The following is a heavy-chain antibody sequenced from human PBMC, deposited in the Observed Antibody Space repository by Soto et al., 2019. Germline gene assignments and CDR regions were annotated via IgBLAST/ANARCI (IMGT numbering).Heavy chain of an antibody. V-gene: IGHV1-2*02. J-gene: IGHJ6*02. Sequence: QVQLVQSGAEVKEPGASVRLSCKASGYNFNDFYIYWVRQAPGLGLECMGWINPHGGGTSYEEKFCGRVTFTRDTSLSTEYMEVSRLASDDTAVYYCARDLRNYSLQNYYYYAMDVWGQGTTVTVSS. CDR1: GYNFNDFY. CDR2: INPHGGGT. CDR3: ARDLRNYSLQNYYYYAMDV. D-gene: IGHD2-21*01.